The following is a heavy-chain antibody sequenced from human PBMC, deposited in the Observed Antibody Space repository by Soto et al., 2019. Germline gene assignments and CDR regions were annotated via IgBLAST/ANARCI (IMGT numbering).Heavy chain of an antibody. CDR1: GASVDRDTSY. CDR3: SRRRGPGLFYGTDV. V-gene: IGHV4-61*01. Sequence: QVQLRESGPGVVKPSETLSLTCSVSGASVDRDTSYWIWSRQTPGKGLEWIGYIYFSGFTDYNPSLKSRATISVDASRNQFPLKLDPVTAADTAVYYCSRRRGPGLFYGTDVWGQGTTVTVSS. J-gene: IGHJ6*02. CDR2: IYFSGFT.